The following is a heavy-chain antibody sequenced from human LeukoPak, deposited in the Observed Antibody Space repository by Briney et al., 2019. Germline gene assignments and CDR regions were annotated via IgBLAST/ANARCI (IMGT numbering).Heavy chain of an antibody. J-gene: IGHJ4*02. CDR2: ITTNGGSK. CDR1: GFTFSIYC. Sequence: GGSLRLSCAASGFTFSIYCMRWARHAPGEGLECVTSITTNGGSKYYEDSVKGRFTISRDNGKITLYLEMSRVRAEDTAVYYCVPSIGLLSGRYSDSTGYSFVYWGQGGLLSVSS. V-gene: IGHV3-23*01. CDR3: VPSIGLLSGRYSDSTGYSFVY. D-gene: IGHD3-22*01.